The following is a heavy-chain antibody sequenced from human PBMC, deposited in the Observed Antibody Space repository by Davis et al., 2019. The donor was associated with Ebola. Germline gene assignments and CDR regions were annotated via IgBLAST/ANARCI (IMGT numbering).Heavy chain of an antibody. J-gene: IGHJ4*02. V-gene: IGHV5-10-1*01. CDR2: IDPSDSYT. CDR3: ALSNTAMVGDFDY. CDR1: GYSFTSYW. D-gene: IGHD5-18*01. Sequence: GESLKIPCKGSGYSFTSYWIRWVRKMPGKGLEWMGRIDPSDSYTNYSPFFQGHVTISADKSISTAYLQWSSLKASDTAMYYCALSNTAMVGDFDYWGQGTLVTVSS.